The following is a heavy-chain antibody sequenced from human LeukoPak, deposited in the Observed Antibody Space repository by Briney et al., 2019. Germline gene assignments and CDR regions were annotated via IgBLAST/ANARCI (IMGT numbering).Heavy chain of an antibody. Sequence: GESLKISCKCAGYICTTHWIGGVRQMPGKVLEWMGISYPGDSDTTYSPAFQGQVTISAHMSLSTAYLQWSSLKASDTAMYYCAKRQVAGYAFTRVFDRCGQKRVFTVSS. V-gene: IGHV5-51*01. CDR2: SYPGDSDT. J-gene: IGHJ3*02. CDR3: AKRQVAGYAFTRVFDR. CDR1: GYICTTHW. D-gene: IGHD3-16*01.